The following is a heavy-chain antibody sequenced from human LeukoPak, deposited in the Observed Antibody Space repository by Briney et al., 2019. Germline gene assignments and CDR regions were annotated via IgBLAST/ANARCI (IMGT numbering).Heavy chain of an antibody. CDR1: GGSISTYY. CDR3: ARDRWGSSYFDY. D-gene: IGHD3-16*01. Sequence: SETLSLTCTVSGGSISTYYWSWIRQPPGKGLEWIGYIYYSGSTNYNPSLKSRVTISVDTSKNHFSLRLSSVTAADTAVYYCARDRWGSSYFDYWGQGTLVTVSS. J-gene: IGHJ4*02. V-gene: IGHV4-59*01. CDR2: IYYSGST.